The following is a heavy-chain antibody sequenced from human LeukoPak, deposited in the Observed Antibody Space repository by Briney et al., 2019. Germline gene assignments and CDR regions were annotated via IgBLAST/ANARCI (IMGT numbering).Heavy chain of an antibody. CDR1: GFTFSSYE. CDR2: ISSSGSTI. D-gene: IGHD3-10*01. CDR3: ARDSLLLWFEKDYFDY. Sequence: GGSLRLSCAASGFTFSSYEMNWVRQAPGKGLEWVSYISSSGSTIYYADSVKGRFTIFRDNAKNSLYLQMNSLRAEDTAVYYCARDSLLLWFEKDYFDYWGQGTLVTVSS. J-gene: IGHJ4*02. V-gene: IGHV3-48*03.